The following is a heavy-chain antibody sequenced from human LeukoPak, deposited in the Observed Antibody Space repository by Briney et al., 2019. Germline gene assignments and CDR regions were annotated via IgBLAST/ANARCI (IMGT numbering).Heavy chain of an antibody. Sequence: SVKVPCKASGGTFSSYASSWVRQAPGQGLEWMGRIIPTLGIANYAQKFQGRVTITADKSTSTAYMELSSLRSEDTAVYYCAREDKFSSGYWLDYWGQGTLVTVSS. V-gene: IGHV1-69*04. D-gene: IGHD3-22*01. J-gene: IGHJ4*02. CDR3: AREDKFSSGYWLDY. CDR2: IIPTLGIA. CDR1: GGTFSSYA.